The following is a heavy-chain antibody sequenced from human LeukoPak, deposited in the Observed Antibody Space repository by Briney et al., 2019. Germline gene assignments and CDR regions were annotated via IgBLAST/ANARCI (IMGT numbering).Heavy chain of an antibody. D-gene: IGHD5-18*01. V-gene: IGHV3-9*03. J-gene: IGHJ4*02. CDR1: GFTFGDYT. CDR2: ITWDGGNI. Sequence: GRSLRLSCVTSGFTFGDYTMHWVRQVPGKGLEWLSGITWDGGNIAYADYVKGRFTIPRDNAKSSLYLQMNSLRNEDMAFYFCAKGYTFWGQGTLVTVSS. CDR3: AKGYTF.